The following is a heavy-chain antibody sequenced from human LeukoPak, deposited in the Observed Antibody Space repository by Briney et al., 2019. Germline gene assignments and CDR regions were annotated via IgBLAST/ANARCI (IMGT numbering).Heavy chain of an antibody. CDR2: IYHIGST. J-gene: IGHJ4*02. CDR3: AGGGRGGFDY. V-gene: IGHV4-31*09. Sequence: PSQTLSLTCTVSGGSISSGGYYWSWIRQHPGKGLEWIGYIYHIGSTYYNPSLKSRVTISVDRSKNQFSLKLSSVTAADTAVYCGAGGGRGGFDYWGQGTLVTVSS. CDR1: GGSISSGGYY. D-gene: IGHD3-10*01.